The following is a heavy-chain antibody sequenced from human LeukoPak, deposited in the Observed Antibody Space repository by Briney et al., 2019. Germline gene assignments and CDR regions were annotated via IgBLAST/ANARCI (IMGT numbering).Heavy chain of an antibody. CDR3: ARTLHGAFDI. Sequence: ASVKVSCKASGGTFSSYAISWVRQGPGQGLEWMGRIIPILGRTNHAQKFQGRVTITADKSTSTVYMELSSLGSEDTAVYYCARTLHGAFDIWGQGTMVTVSS. CDR2: IIPILGRT. CDR1: GGTFSSYA. J-gene: IGHJ3*02. V-gene: IGHV1-69*04.